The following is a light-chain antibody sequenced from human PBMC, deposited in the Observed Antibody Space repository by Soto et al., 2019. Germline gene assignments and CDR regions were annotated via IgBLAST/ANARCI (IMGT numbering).Light chain of an antibody. CDR3: LQDYNYPLS. J-gene: IGKJ3*01. CDR1: QGIRND. V-gene: IGKV1-6*01. CDR2: AAS. Sequence: AIQMTQSPSSLSASVGDRVIITCRSSQGIRNDLGWYQQKPGKAPKLLIYAASSLQSGVPSRFSCSGSGTDFTLTISSLQPEDFATYYCLQDYNYPLSFGPGTKVDIK.